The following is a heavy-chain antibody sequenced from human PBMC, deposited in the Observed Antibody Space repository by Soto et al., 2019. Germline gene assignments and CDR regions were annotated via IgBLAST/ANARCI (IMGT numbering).Heavy chain of an antibody. CDR1: GGSVTNSSYY. CDR2: VYYRGRS. V-gene: IGHV4-39*01. D-gene: IGHD4-17*01. CDR3: VSQRTTVPTQAYFDY. J-gene: IGHJ4*02. Sequence: SETLSLTCIVSGGSVTNSSYYWGWIRQSPGKGLEWIGSVYYRGRSYSKSSVKSRVTISVDTSKNRFSLSLNSVTASDTAVYFCVSQRTTVPTQAYFDYWGPGALVTAPQ.